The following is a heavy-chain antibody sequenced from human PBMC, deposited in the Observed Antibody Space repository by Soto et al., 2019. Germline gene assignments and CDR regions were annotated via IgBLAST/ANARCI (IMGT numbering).Heavy chain of an antibody. CDR2: IIPIFGTA. D-gene: IGHD6-19*01. Sequence: GASVKLSCKASGYTFTGYYMHWVRQAPGQGLEWMGGIIPIFGTANYAQKFQGRVTITADKSTSTAYMELSSLRSEDTAVYYCARVWDLIHSSGKFDPWGQGTLVTVSS. J-gene: IGHJ5*02. CDR3: ARVWDLIHSSGKFDP. CDR1: GYTFTGYY. V-gene: IGHV1-69*06.